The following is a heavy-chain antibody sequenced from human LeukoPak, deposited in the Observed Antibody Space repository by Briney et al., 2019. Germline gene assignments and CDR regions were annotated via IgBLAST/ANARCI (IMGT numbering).Heavy chain of an antibody. D-gene: IGHD3-22*01. CDR2: IYYSGST. CDR3: TRGSIAYYYMDV. V-gene: IGHV4-39*07. CDR1: GGSISSSSYY. Sequence: SQTLSLTCTVSGGSISSSSYYWGWIRQPPGKGLEWIGSIYYSGSTYYNPSLKSRVTISVDTSKNQFSLKLSSVTAADTAVYYCTRGSIAYYYMDVWGKGTTVTISS. J-gene: IGHJ6*03.